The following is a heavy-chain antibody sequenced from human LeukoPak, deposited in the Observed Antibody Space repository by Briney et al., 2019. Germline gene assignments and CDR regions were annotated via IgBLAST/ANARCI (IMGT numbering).Heavy chain of an antibody. CDR1: GFTFSSYA. D-gene: IGHD3-3*01. Sequence: GGSLRLSCAASGFTFSSYAMHWVRQAPGKGLEWVAVISYDGSNKYYADSVKGRFTISRDNSKNTLYLQMNSLRAEDTALYYCAKGLSITIFGVVTAFDYWGQGTLVTVSS. CDR3: AKGLSITIFGVVTAFDY. J-gene: IGHJ4*02. V-gene: IGHV3-30-3*01. CDR2: ISYDGSNK.